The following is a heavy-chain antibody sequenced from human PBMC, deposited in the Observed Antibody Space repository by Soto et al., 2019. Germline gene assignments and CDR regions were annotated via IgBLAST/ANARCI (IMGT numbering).Heavy chain of an antibody. CDR1: GGSISSGGYY. V-gene: IGHV4-31*03. J-gene: IGHJ4*02. CDR3: ARESSGWYARGYFYD. CDR2: IYYSGST. Sequence: QVQLQESGPGLVKPSQTLSLTCTVSGGSISSGGYYWSWIRQHPGKGLEWIGYIYYSGSTYYNPSLRSRVTRSVDTSKNQFSLKLSSVTAADTAVYYCARESSGWYARGYFYDWGQGTLVTVSS. D-gene: IGHD6-19*01.